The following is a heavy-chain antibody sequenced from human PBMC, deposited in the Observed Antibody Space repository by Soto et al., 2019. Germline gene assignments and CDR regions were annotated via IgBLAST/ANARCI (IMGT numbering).Heavy chain of an antibody. J-gene: IGHJ2*01. V-gene: IGHV1-18*01. Sequence: QVQLVQSGAEVKKPGASVKVSCKASGYTFTSYGISWVRQAPGQGLEWMGWISAYNGNTNYAQKLQGRVTMTTDTSTSTAYMELRSLRSDDTAVYYCARAVVVVPAAMVDWYFDLWGRGTMVTVSS. D-gene: IGHD2-2*01. CDR1: GYTFTSYG. CDR2: ISAYNGNT. CDR3: ARAVVVVPAAMVDWYFDL.